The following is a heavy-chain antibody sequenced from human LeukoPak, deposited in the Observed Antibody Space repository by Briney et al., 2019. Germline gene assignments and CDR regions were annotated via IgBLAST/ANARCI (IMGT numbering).Heavy chain of an antibody. Sequence: PGGSLRLSCSASGFTFSSYAMHWVRQAPGKGLEYVSGISINGGSTDYADSVKGRFTISRDNSKNTVYLQMSSLRAEDTAVYYCARDIEAVGATLYFDHWGQGTLVTVSS. CDR1: GFTFSSYA. CDR2: ISINGGST. CDR3: ARDIEAVGATLYFDH. J-gene: IGHJ4*02. V-gene: IGHV3-64D*06. D-gene: IGHD1-26*01.